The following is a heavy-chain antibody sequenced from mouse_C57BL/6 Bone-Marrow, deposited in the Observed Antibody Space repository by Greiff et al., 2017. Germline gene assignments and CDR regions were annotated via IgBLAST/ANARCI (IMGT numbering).Heavy chain of an antibody. D-gene: IGHD1-1*01. CDR2: IYPSDSYT. Sequence: QVQLQQPGAELVMPGASVKPSCKASGYTFTSYWMHWVKQRPGQGLEWLGEIYPSDSYTNYTQKFKGQSTLTLDKSYSTAYMQLSSMTSEDAAVYYCARRGLFYGGMDYWGQGTSVTVSS. CDR3: ARRGLFYGGMDY. CDR1: GYTFTSYW. V-gene: IGHV1-69*01. J-gene: IGHJ4*01.